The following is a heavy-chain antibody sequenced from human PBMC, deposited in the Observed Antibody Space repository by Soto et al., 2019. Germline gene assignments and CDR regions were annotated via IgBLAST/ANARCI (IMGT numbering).Heavy chain of an antibody. V-gene: IGHV1-69*13. CDR2: IIPIFGTA. D-gene: IGHD1-26*01. J-gene: IGHJ3*02. CDR3: ARDSDSGSYPPHHDAFDI. CDR1: GRTFSSYA. Sequence: GASVKVSCKASGRTFSSYAISWVRQAPGQGLEWMGGIIPIFGTANYAQKFQGRVTITADESTSTAYMELSSLRSEDTAVYYCARDSDSGSYPPHHDAFDIRGQGTMVTLSS.